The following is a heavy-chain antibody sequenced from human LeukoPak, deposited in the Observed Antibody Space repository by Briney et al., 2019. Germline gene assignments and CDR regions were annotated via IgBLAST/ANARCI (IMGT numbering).Heavy chain of an antibody. Sequence: SETLSLTCTVSGGSISSSSYYWGWIRQPPWKGLEWIGSIYYSGSTYYNPSLKSRVTISVDTSKNQFSLKLSSVTAADTAVYYCARHFLYDFWSGYPEVFDYWGQGTLVTVSS. CDR2: IYYSGST. J-gene: IGHJ4*02. CDR3: ARHFLYDFWSGYPEVFDY. D-gene: IGHD3-3*01. V-gene: IGHV4-39*01. CDR1: GGSISSSSYY.